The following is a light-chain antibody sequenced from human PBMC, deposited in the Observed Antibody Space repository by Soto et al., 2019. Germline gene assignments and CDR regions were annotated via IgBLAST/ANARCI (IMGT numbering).Light chain of an antibody. J-gene: IGLJ2*01. CDR2: DVS. CDR1: SSDVGGYNY. CDR3: CSYAGSYTFV. Sequence: QSALTQPRSVCGSPGQSVTISCTGTSSDVGGYNYVSWYQQHPGKAPKLMIYDVSKRPSGVPDRFSGSKSGNTASLTISGLQAEDEADYYCCSYAGSYTFVFGGGTKVTVL. V-gene: IGLV2-11*01.